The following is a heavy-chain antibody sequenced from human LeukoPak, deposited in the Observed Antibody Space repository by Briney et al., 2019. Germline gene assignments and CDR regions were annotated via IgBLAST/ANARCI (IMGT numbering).Heavy chain of an antibody. Sequence: ASETLSLTCTVSGGSISGYYWSWIRQPPGKGLEWIGFIYYSGATNYNPSLKSRVTISVDKSKNQFSLKLSSVTAADTAVYYCARAWAAAGQGAVWGWGQGTLVTVSS. CDR1: GGSISGYY. V-gene: IGHV4-59*12. D-gene: IGHD6-13*01. CDR3: ARAWAAAGQGAVWG. J-gene: IGHJ4*02. CDR2: IYYSGAT.